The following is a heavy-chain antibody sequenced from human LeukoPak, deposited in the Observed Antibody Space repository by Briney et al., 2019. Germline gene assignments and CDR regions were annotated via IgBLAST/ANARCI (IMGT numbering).Heavy chain of an antibody. D-gene: IGHD2-15*01. V-gene: IGHV1-2*06. Sequence: GASVKVSCKASGYTFTGYYMHWVRQAPGQGLEWMGRINPNSGGTNYAQKFQGRVTMTRDTSISTAYMELSRLRSDDTAVYYCASLPRSAPEDGYYYGMDVWGQGTTVTVSS. J-gene: IGHJ6*02. CDR2: INPNSGGT. CDR3: ASLPRSAPEDGYYYGMDV. CDR1: GYTFTGYY.